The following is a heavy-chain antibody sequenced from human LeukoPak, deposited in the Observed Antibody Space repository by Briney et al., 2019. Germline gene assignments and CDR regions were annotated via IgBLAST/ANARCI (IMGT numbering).Heavy chain of an antibody. CDR2: INHGGST. V-gene: IGHV4-34*01. Sequence: SETLPLTCAVNGGSFSAYYWNWIRQPPAKGLEWIGEINHGGSTNYNPSLKSRVTISVDTSKNQFSLKLSSVTAADTAVYYCARLRRYCSNTSCPKTLDVWGKGTPVTVSS. D-gene: IGHD2-2*01. CDR1: GGSFSAYY. J-gene: IGHJ6*04. CDR3: ARLRRYCSNTSCPKTLDV.